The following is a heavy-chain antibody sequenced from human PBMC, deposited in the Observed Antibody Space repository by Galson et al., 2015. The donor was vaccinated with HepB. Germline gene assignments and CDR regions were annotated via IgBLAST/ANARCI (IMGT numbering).Heavy chain of an antibody. V-gene: IGHV3-15*01. J-gene: IGHJ3*02. CDR3: TTEEQSHGDYRTENAFDI. CDR1: GFTFSYAW. D-gene: IGHD4-17*01. Sequence: SLRLSCAASGFTFSYAWVNWVRQAPGRGLEWVGRIKSKTDGGTTDFAAPVKGRFTISRDDSKNTLYLQMNSLKTEDTAVYYCTTEEQSHGDYRTENAFDIWGQGTMVTVSS. CDR2: IKSKTDGGTT.